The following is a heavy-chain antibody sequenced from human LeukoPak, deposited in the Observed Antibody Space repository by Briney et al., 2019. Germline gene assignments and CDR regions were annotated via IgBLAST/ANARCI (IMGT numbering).Heavy chain of an antibody. CDR3: ARDSSGYRDY. J-gene: IGHJ4*02. V-gene: IGHV3-48*04. CDR1: GFTFSSYA. Sequence: PGGSLRLSCAASGFTFSSYAMSWVRQAPGKGLEWVSYISSNGSTIYYADSVKGRFTISRDNAKNSLYLQMNSLRAEDTTVYYCARDSSGYRDYWGQGTLVTVSS. D-gene: IGHD3-22*01. CDR2: ISSNGSTI.